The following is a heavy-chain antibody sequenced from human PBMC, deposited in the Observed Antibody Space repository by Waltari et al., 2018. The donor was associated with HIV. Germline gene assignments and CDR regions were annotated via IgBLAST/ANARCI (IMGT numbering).Heavy chain of an antibody. CDR3: AKGPMIYYDILTGYNACDI. CDR2: SSGSGGST. CDR1: GFTFSSYA. D-gene: IGHD3-9*01. Sequence: EVQLLESGGGLVQPGGSLRLSCAASGFTFSSYAMSWVRQAPGKGLEWVSASSGSGGSTYYADSVKGRFTIARDNSKNTLYLQMNSLRAEDTAVYYCAKGPMIYYDILTGYNACDIWGQGTMVTVSS. J-gene: IGHJ3*02. V-gene: IGHV3-23*01.